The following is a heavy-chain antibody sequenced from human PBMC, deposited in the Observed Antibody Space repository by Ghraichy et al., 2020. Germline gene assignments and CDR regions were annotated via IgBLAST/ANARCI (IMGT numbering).Heavy chain of an antibody. D-gene: IGHD4-17*01. J-gene: IGHJ4*02. CDR2: INHSGST. Sequence: SQTLSLTCAVYGGSFSGYYWSWIRQPPGKGLEWIGEINHSGSTNYNPSLKSRVTISVDTSKNQFSLKLSSVTAADTAVYYCARGGHYGDFVPPDYWGQGTLVTVSS. CDR3: ARGGHYGDFVPPDY. CDR1: GGSFSGYY. V-gene: IGHV4-34*01.